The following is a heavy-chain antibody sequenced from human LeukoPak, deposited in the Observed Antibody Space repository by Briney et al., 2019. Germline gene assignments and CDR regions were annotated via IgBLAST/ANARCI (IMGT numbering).Heavy chain of an antibody. Sequence: ASVKVSCKASGYTFTGYYMHWVRQAPGQGLEWMGRINPNSGGTNYAQKFQGRVTMTRDTSISTAYMELSRLRSDDTAVYYCARAGSRLTENFDYWGQGTLVTVSS. J-gene: IGHJ4*02. CDR3: ARAGSRLTENFDY. V-gene: IGHV1-2*06. CDR2: INPNSGGT. CDR1: GYTFTGYY. D-gene: IGHD6-25*01.